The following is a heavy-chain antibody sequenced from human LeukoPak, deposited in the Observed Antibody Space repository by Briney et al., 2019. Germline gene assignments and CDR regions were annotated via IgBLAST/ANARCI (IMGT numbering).Heavy chain of an antibody. Sequence: GGSLRLSCAASGFTFSSYAMSWVRQAPGKGLEWVAVVSSDGSIKYNADSVKGRFTISRDTSKNTVYLQMNSLGAEDTAFYYCARGYSSSWLGYFDYWGQGTLVTVSS. CDR3: ARGYSSSWLGYFDY. J-gene: IGHJ4*02. CDR2: VSSDGSIK. D-gene: IGHD6-13*01. CDR1: GFTFSSYA. V-gene: IGHV3-30*03.